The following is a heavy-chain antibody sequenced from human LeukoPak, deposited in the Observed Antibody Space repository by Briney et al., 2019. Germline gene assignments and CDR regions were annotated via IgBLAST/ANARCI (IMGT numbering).Heavy chain of an antibody. V-gene: IGHV3-23*01. CDR3: AKGELYYYGSSGYTKPFDY. CDR2: ISGSGGST. D-gene: IGHD3-22*01. CDR1: GFTVSSNY. Sequence: GGSLRLSCAASGFTVSSNYMSWVRQAPGKGLEWVSAISGSGGSTYYADSVKGRFTISRDNSKNTLYLQMNSLRAEDTAVYYCAKGELYYYGSSGYTKPFDYWGQGTLVTVSS. J-gene: IGHJ4*02.